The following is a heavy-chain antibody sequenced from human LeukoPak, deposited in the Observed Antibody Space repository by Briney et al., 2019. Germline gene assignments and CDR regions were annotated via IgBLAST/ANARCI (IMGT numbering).Heavy chain of an antibody. CDR2: ISYDGSNK. CDR1: GFTFSSYA. V-gene: IGHV3-30-3*01. J-gene: IGHJ4*02. Sequence: GGSLRLSCAASGFTFSSYAMHWVRQAPGKGLEWVAVISYDGSNKYYADSVKGRFTISRDNSKNTLYLQMNSPRAEDTAVYYCARDLRRIKTFDYWGQGTLVTVSS. D-gene: IGHD2-15*01. CDR3: ARDLRRIKTFDY.